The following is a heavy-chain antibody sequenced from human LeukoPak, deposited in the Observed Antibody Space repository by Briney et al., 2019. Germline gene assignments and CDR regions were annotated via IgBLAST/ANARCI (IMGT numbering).Heavy chain of an antibody. CDR1: GGSISHYY. D-gene: IGHD5-24*01. V-gene: IGHV4-59*08. CDR3: ARHAEMPTEEVGYYYYGMDV. CDR2: INYSGST. J-gene: IGHJ6*02. Sequence: PSETLSLTCTVSGGSISHYYWSWIRQPPGKGLEWIGYINYSGSTNCNPSLKSRVTISVDTSKNQFSLRLSSVTAADTAVYYCARHAEMPTEEVGYYYYGMDVWGQGATVTVSS.